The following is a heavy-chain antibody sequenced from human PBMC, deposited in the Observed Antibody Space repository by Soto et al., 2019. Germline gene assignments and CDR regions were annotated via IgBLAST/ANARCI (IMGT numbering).Heavy chain of an antibody. V-gene: IGHV1-18*04. Sequence: ASVKVSCKASGYTFSTYGISWVRQAPGQGLEWMGWISANNGSTKYAQKLQGRVTMTTDTSTSTAYMELRSLRSDDTAVYYCARARNSGWSFDYWGQGTLVTVSS. D-gene: IGHD6-19*01. CDR2: ISANNGST. CDR3: ARARNSGWSFDY. J-gene: IGHJ4*02. CDR1: GYTFSTYG.